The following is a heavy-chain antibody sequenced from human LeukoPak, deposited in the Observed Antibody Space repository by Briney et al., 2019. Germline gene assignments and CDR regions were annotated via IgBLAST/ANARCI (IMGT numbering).Heavy chain of an antibody. J-gene: IGHJ4*02. Sequence: ASVKVSCKASGYTFTGYYMHWVRQAPGQGLEWMGWMNPNSGNTGYAQKFQGRVTMTRNTSISTAYMELSSLRSEDTAVYYCASLAGYSSGWQIDYWGQGTLVTVSS. CDR3: ASLAGYSSGWQIDY. CDR2: MNPNSGNT. V-gene: IGHV1-8*02. CDR1: GYTFTGYY. D-gene: IGHD6-19*01.